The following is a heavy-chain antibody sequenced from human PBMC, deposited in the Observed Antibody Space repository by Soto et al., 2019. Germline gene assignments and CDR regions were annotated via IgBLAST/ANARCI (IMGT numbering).Heavy chain of an antibody. Sequence: PVGSLRLSCAASGFTFSSYGMHWVRQAPGKGLEWVAVISYDGSNKYYADSVKGRFTLSRDNSKNTLYLQMYSLRAEDTAVYYCAKDDVGATIFDYWGQGTLVTVSS. D-gene: IGHD1-26*01. J-gene: IGHJ4*02. CDR1: GFTFSSYG. CDR3: AKDDVGATIFDY. CDR2: ISYDGSNK. V-gene: IGHV3-30*18.